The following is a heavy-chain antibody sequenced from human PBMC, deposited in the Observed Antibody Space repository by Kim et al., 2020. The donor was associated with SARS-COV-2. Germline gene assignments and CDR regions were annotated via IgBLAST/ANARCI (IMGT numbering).Heavy chain of an antibody. Sequence: SETLSLTCTASDGSVSSGNYIWSWIRQPPGKGLEWIGYSYSGGTNYDSSLKSRVTISVDRSKNQLSLKVNSVTAADTAVYYCVRDKGGTTLDYWGQGSLVTVSS. V-gene: IGHV4-61*01. J-gene: IGHJ4*02. D-gene: IGHD1-7*01. CDR2: SYSGGT. CDR1: DGSVSSGNYI. CDR3: VRDKGGTTLDY.